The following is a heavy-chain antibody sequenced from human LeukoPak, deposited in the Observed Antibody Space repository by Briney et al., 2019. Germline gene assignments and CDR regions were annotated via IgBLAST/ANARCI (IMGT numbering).Heavy chain of an antibody. D-gene: IGHD3-22*01. CDR2: IIPIFGTA. Sequence: GASVKVSCKASGGTFSSYAISWVRQAPGQGLEWMGGIIPIFGTANYAQKFQGRVTITADESTSTAYMELSSLRSEDTAVYYCATDSSSGYYLNYWGQGTLVTVSS. V-gene: IGHV1-69*13. CDR1: GGTFSSYA. CDR3: ATDSSSGYYLNY. J-gene: IGHJ4*02.